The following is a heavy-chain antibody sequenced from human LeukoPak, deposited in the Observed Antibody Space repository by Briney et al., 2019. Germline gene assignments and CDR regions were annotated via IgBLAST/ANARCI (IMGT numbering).Heavy chain of an antibody. V-gene: IGHV1-24*01. Sequence: GASVKVSCKVSGYTLTELSMHWVRQAPGKGLEWMGGFVPEDGETIYAQKFQGRVTMTEDTSTDTAYMELSSLRSEDTAVYYCATGSVNYDILTGPGSYYYYGMDVWGQGTTVTVSS. CDR2: FVPEDGET. CDR1: GYTLTELS. J-gene: IGHJ6*02. D-gene: IGHD3-9*01. CDR3: ATGSVNYDILTGPGSYYYYGMDV.